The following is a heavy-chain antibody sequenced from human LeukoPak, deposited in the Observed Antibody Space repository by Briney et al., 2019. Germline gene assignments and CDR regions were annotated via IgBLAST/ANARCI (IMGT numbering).Heavy chain of an antibody. CDR2: IYPGDSDT. Sequence: GESLKISCKGSGYSFTSYWIGWVRQMPGKGLEWMGIIYPGDSDTRYSPSFQGQVTISADKSISTAYLQWSSLKASDTAMYYCARLEGTDIVVVPADCWGQGTLVTVSS. CDR3: ARLEGTDIVVVPADC. V-gene: IGHV5-51*01. CDR1: GYSFTSYW. D-gene: IGHD2-2*01. J-gene: IGHJ4*02.